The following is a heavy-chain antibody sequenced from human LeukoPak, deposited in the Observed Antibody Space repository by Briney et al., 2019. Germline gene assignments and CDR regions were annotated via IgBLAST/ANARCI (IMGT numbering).Heavy chain of an antibody. V-gene: IGHV1-69*04. CDR1: GGTFSSYA. CDR2: IIPILGIA. Sequence: GASVKVSCKASGGTFSSYAISWVRQAPGQGLEWMGRIIPILGIANYAQKFQGRVTITADKSTSTAYMELSSLRSEDTAVYYCAREPSPYDYGDYGGGDHFDYWGQGTLVTVSS. CDR3: AREPSPYDYGDYGGGDHFDY. D-gene: IGHD4-17*01. J-gene: IGHJ4*02.